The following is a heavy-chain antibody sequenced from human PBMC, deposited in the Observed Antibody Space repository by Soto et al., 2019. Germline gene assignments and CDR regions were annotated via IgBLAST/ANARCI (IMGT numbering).Heavy chain of an antibody. CDR3: AKDRGRYCSGGSCYSLDY. V-gene: IGHV3-30*18. CDR1: GFTFSSYG. Sequence: GGSLRLSCAASGFTFSSYGMHWVRQAPGKGLVLVAFISYDGSNKYYADSVKGRFTISRDNSKNTLYLQMNSLRAEDTAVYYCAKDRGRYCSGGSCYSLDYWGQGTLVTVSS. J-gene: IGHJ4*02. D-gene: IGHD2-15*01. CDR2: ISYDGSNK.